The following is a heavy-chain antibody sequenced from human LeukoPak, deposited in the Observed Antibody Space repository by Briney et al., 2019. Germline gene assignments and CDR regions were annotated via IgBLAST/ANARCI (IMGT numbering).Heavy chain of an antibody. J-gene: IGHJ4*02. CDR1: GFTFSSYG. CDR2: TNRRGDIT. D-gene: IGHD1-7*01. CDR3: ARKGLGGELGGFDS. Sequence: GGSLRLSCAASGFTFSSYGMSWGRQVPGKGLEWVSGTNRRGDITGYADFVKGRFTISRDNAKNSLYLQMNSLRVEDTALYHCARKGLGGELGGFDSWGQGTLVTVSS. V-gene: IGHV3-20*01.